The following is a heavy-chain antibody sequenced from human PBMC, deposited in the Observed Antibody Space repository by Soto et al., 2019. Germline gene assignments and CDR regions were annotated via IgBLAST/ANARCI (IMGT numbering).Heavy chain of an antibody. CDR2: IRSKAYGGTT. J-gene: IGHJ3*02. V-gene: IGHV3-49*03. D-gene: IGHD4-17*01. Sequence: GGSLRLSCTASGFTFGDYAMSWFRQAPGKGLGWVGFIRSKAYGGTTEYDASVKGRFTISRDDSKSIAYLQMNSLKTEDTAVYYCTRDLSCRLQGRATMTTVAVCAFDIWGQGTMVTVSS. CDR3: TRDLSCRLQGRATMTTVAVCAFDI. CDR1: GFTFGDYA.